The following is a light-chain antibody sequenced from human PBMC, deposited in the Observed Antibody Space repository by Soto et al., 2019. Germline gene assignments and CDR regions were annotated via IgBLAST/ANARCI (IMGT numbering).Light chain of an antibody. J-gene: IGKJ4*01. Sequence: DIQLTQSPSLLSASVGDRVTITCRASQGISNYVAWYQQKPGKAPQLLIYAAATLKSGVPSRFSGSGSGTKFTLTITSLQPEDFANYYCQQLKSYPLSFGGGTKVEIK. CDR3: QQLKSYPLS. CDR2: AAA. V-gene: IGKV1-9*01. CDR1: QGISNY.